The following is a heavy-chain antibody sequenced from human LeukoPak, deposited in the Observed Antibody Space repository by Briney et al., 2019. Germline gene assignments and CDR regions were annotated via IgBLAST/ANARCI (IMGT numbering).Heavy chain of an antibody. CDR2: TSYDGSNK. J-gene: IGHJ3*02. CDR3: AKAAPAEVDDDAFDI. CDR1: GFTFSSYG. V-gene: IGHV3-30*18. Sequence: GGSLRLSCAASGFTFSSYGMHWVRQAPGKGLEWVAVTSYDGSNKYYADSVKGRFTISRDNSKNTLYLQMNSLRAEDTAVYYCAKAAPAEVDDDAFDIWGQGTMATVSS. D-gene: IGHD2-2*01.